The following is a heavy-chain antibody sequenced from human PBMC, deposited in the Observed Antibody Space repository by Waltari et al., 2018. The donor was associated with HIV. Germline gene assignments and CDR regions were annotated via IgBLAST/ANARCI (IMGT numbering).Heavy chain of an antibody. Sequence: QLQLQESGPGLVKPSETLSLTCTVSGGSISSSSYYWGWIRQPPGKGLEWIGSIYYSGSTYYNPSLKSRVTISVDTSKNQFSRKLSSVTAADTAVYYCARRPEGGATPFDYWGQGTLVTVSS. CDR2: IYYSGST. CDR1: GGSISSSSYY. D-gene: IGHD1-26*01. V-gene: IGHV4-39*01. CDR3: ARRPEGGATPFDY. J-gene: IGHJ4*02.